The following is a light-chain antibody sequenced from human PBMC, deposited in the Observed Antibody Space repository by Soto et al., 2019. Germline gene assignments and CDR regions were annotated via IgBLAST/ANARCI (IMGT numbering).Light chain of an antibody. J-gene: IGKJ1*01. CDR2: KAS. Sequence: IQMTQSPSTLSASVLDRVTITCRASQSISSWLAWYQQKPGKAPKLLIYKASSLESGVPSRFSGSGSGTEFTLTISSLQPDDFATYYCQQYNSWWTFGQGTKVDIK. CDR1: QSISSW. CDR3: QQYNSWWT. V-gene: IGKV1-5*03.